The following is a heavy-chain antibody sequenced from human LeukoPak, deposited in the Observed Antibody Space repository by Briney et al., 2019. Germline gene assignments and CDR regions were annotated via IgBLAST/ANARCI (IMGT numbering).Heavy chain of an antibody. D-gene: IGHD5-18*01. CDR1: GXTFXXXX. Sequence: GGSLRLSXAASGXTFXXXXXXXXXXXXXXXXXXXAXIKXXGSEKYYXXXVXGRXTISXXXAKNSLYLQMNSLRAEDTAVYYCARETYSYGSPFDYWGQGTLVTVSS. CDR3: ARETYSYGSPFDY. V-gene: IGHV3-7*03. CDR2: IKXXGSEK. J-gene: IGHJ4*02.